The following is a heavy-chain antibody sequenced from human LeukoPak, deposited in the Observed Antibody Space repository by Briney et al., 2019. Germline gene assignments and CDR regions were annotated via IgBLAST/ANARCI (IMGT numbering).Heavy chain of an antibody. CDR3: ARDKLELLL. J-gene: IGHJ4*02. CDR2: IYYSGST. V-gene: IGHV4-59*01. CDR1: GGSISSYY. D-gene: IGHD1-7*01. Sequence: PSETLSLTCTVSGGSISSYYWSWIRQPPGKGLEWIGYIYYSGSTNYNPSLKSRVTISVDTSKNQFSLKLSSVTAADTAVYYCARDKLELLLWGQGTLVTVSS.